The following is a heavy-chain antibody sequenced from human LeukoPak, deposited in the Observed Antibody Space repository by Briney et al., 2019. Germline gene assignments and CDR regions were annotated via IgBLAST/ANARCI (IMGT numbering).Heavy chain of an antibody. D-gene: IGHD6-6*01. CDR1: GFTFSSYT. CDR2: ISSSSSYI. CDR3: ARVWGSSAPDY. V-gene: IGHV3-21*01. Sequence: PGGSLRLYCAASGFTFSSYTMNWVRQAPGKGLEWVSSISSSSSYIYYADSVKVRFTISRDNAKNSLYLQMNSVRAEDTAVYYCARVWGSSAPDYWGQGTLVTVSS. J-gene: IGHJ4*02.